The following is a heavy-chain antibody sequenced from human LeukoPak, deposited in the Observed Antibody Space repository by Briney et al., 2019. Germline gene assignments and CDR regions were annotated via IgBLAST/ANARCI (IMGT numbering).Heavy chain of an antibody. Sequence: SETLSLTCTVSGGSISSYYWSWIRQPPGKGLEWIGYIYYSGSTNDNPSLKSRGTISVDTSKDQFSLKLSSVTAADTAVYYCVRFDSSGNYFDYWGQGTLVTVYS. J-gene: IGHJ4*02. CDR2: IYYSGST. CDR3: VRFDSSGNYFDY. V-gene: IGHV4-59*01. D-gene: IGHD3-22*01. CDR1: GGSISSYY.